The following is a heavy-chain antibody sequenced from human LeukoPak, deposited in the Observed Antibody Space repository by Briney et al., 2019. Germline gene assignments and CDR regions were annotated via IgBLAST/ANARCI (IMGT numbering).Heavy chain of an antibody. CDR3: TSTIYGSGKAGY. CDR1: GFTFSGSA. J-gene: IGHJ4*02. CDR2: IRSNSNSYAT. D-gene: IGHD3-10*01. V-gene: IGHV3-73*01. Sequence: PGGSLEISCAASGFTFSGSAIHGGRPASGEGVGGGGRIRSNSNSYATEYAASVEGRFTISRDDSKNTAYLQMNSLRTEDTAMYYCTSTIYGSGKAGYWGQGTLVTVSS.